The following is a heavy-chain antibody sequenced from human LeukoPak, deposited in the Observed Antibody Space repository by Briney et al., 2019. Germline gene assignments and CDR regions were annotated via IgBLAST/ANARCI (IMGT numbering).Heavy chain of an antibody. D-gene: IGHD3/OR15-3a*01. J-gene: IGHJ6*02. CDR1: GYTFTSYG. CDR2: ISAYNGNT. CDR3: PCDWTYIFHRAV. Sequence: ASVKVSCKASGYTFTSYGISWVRQAPGQGLEWMGWISAYNGNTNYAQKLQGRVTMTTDTSTSTASMELRSLRSEDTAVYYCPCDWTYIFHRAVWGQGPTVTVS. V-gene: IGHV1-18*01.